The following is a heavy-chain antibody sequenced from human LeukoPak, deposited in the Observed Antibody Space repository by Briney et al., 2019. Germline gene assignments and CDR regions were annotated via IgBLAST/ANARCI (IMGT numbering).Heavy chain of an antibody. CDR3: ARAEASSGFDY. J-gene: IGHJ4*02. CDR2: TIPIFGTA. Sequence: RASVKVSCKASGGTFSSYAISWVRQAPGQGLEWMGRTIPIFGTANYAQKFQGRVTITTDESTSTAYMELSSLRSEDTAAYYCARAEASSGFDYWGQGTLVTVSS. CDR1: GGTFSSYA. D-gene: IGHD2-15*01. V-gene: IGHV1-69*05.